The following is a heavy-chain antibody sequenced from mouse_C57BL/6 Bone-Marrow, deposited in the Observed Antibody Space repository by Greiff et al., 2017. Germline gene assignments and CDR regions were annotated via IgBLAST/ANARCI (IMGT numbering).Heavy chain of an antibody. CDR3: AAGTCFLVDY. CDR2: IHPSDSDT. D-gene: IGHD4-1*01. V-gene: IGHV1-74*01. CDR1: GYTFTSYW. Sequence: QVQLQQPGAELVRPGSSVKLSCKASGYTFTSYWMHWVKQRPGQGLEWIGRIHPSDSDTNYNPKFKGKATLTVDKSSSTAYLQLSSLTSEDSAVYYCAAGTCFLVDYWGQGTTLTVSS. J-gene: IGHJ2*01.